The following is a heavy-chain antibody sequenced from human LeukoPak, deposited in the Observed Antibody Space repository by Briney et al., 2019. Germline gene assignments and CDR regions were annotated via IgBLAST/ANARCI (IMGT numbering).Heavy chain of an antibody. Sequence: SVKVSCRASGGTFSSYAISWVRQAPGQGLEWMGRIIPILGIANYAQKFQGRVTITADKSTSTAYMELSSLRSEDTAVYYCARAANLGVAAKEDYYWGQGTLVTVSS. CDR2: IIPILGIA. J-gene: IGHJ4*02. V-gene: IGHV1-69*04. CDR3: ARAANLGVAAKEDYY. D-gene: IGHD3-3*01. CDR1: GGTFSSYA.